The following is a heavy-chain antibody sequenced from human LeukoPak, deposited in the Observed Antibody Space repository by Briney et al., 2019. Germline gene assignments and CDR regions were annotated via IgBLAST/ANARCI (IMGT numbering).Heavy chain of an antibody. V-gene: IGHV1-2*02. CDR3: ARVVAATDRVGWFDP. Sequence: ASVRVSCKASGYTFTGYYMHWVRQAPGQGLEWMGWINPNSGGTNYAQKFQGRVTMTRDTSISTAYMELSRLRSDDTAVYYCARVVAATDRVGWFDPWGQGTLVTVSS. CDR1: GYTFTGYY. J-gene: IGHJ5*02. CDR2: INPNSGGT. D-gene: IGHD2-15*01.